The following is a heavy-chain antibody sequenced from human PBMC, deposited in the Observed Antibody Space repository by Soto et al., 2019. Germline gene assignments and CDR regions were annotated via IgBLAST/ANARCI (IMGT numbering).Heavy chain of an antibody. J-gene: IGHJ4*02. D-gene: IGHD5-12*01. CDR2: INHSGST. CDR3: ASLGYSGYDYGIDY. Sequence: SETLSLTCAVYGGSFSGYYWSWIRQPPGKGLEWIGEINHSGSTNYNPPLKRRVTISVDTSKNQFSLKLSSVTAADTAVYFCASLGYSGYDYGIDYWGQGTLVTVSS. CDR1: GGSFSGYY. V-gene: IGHV4-34*01.